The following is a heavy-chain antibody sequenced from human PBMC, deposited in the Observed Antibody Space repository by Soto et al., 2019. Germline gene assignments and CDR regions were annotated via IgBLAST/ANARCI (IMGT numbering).Heavy chain of an antibody. V-gene: IGHV4-4*02. J-gene: IGHJ3*02. Sequence: SETLSLTCAVSGDSIIGSYWWSGVRQLPGKGLEWIGEIYHSGSTIYNPYLQSQVTQSVDKSKNEFSLKMSSVTDADTAVYYCTSKFGQLLADAFDIWGQGTMVT. CDR1: GDSIIGSYW. CDR3: TSKFGQLLADAFDI. CDR2: IYHSGST. D-gene: IGHD3-10*01.